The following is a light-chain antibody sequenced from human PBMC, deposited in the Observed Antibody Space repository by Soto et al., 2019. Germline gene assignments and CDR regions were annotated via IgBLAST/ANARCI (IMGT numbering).Light chain of an antibody. CDR2: KVS. CDR1: QNLLYSDGNTY. J-gene: IGKJ2*01. CDR3: MQGTHGAYT. V-gene: IGKV2-30*01. Sequence: DAVMTQSPLSLPVTLGQPASISCKSSQNLLYSDGNTYLNWFQQRPGQSPRRLIAKVSNRDSEAPDRFRGSGSGSDFTLKISRVEAEDVCSYYCMQGTHGAYTFGQGKKLEIK.